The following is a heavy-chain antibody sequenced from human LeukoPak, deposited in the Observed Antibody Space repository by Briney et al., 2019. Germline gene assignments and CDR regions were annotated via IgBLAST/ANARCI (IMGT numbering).Heavy chain of an antibody. D-gene: IGHD2-15*01. J-gene: IGHJ6*02. CDR2: ITSSRTYI. V-gene: IGHV3-21*06. CDR3: ARDPTPRYCSGDSCYTHYGMDV. Sequence: PGGSLRLSCAASAFTFSSYTMNWVRQAPGKGLEWVSAITSSRTYIYYAESVRGRFTVSRDNAKNSVYLQMNSLRAEDTAVYYCARDPTPRYCSGDSCYTHYGMDVWGQGTTVTVSS. CDR1: AFTFSSYT.